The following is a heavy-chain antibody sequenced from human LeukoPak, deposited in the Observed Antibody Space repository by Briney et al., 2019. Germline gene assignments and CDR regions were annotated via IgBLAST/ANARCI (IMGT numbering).Heavy chain of an antibody. J-gene: IGHJ4*02. Sequence: VSSVTVSCKASGGTFSRYAISGVRQAPGQGLEGMGWINPNSGGTNYAQKFQGRVTMTRDTSISTAYMELSRLRSDDTAVYYCAWADIVLMDGGIDYWGQGTLVTVSS. CDR2: INPNSGGT. CDR1: GGTFSRYA. D-gene: IGHD2-8*01. CDR3: AWADIVLMDGGIDY. V-gene: IGHV1-2*02.